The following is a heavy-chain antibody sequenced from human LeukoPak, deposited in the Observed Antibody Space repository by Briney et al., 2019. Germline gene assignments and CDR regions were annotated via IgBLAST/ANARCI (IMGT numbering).Heavy chain of an antibody. V-gene: IGHV3-48*01. CDR3: AKTMVRGVIIGSPYYFDY. CDR1: GFTFSSYS. D-gene: IGHD3-10*01. J-gene: IGHJ4*02. CDR2: ISSSSSTI. Sequence: GGSLRLSCAASGFTFSSYSMNWVRQAPGKGLEWVSYISSSSSTIYYADSVKGRFTISRDNAKNSLYLQMNSLRAEDTAVYYCAKTMVRGVIIGSPYYFDYWGQGTLVTVSS.